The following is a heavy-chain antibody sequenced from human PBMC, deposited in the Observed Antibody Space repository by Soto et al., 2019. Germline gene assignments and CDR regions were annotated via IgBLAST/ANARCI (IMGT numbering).Heavy chain of an antibody. J-gene: IGHJ4*02. V-gene: IGHV2-5*02. CDR1: GFSLTTSGVG. CDR2: IYWDDDK. CDR3: AHRILRTVFGLVTTTAIYFDF. Sequence: QITLNESGPTVVKPAETLTLTCTFSGFSLTTSGVGVGWIRQSPGKAPEWLALIYWDDDKRSSASLKSRLTITKDTSKNQVVLTMASVDPADTATYYCAHRILRTVFGLVTTTAIYFDFWGQGTPVVVSS. D-gene: IGHD3-3*01.